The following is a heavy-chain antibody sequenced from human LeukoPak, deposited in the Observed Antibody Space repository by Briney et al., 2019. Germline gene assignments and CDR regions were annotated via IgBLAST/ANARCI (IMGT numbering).Heavy chain of an antibody. J-gene: IGHJ5*02. CDR2: IIPIFGTA. CDR1: GGTFSSYA. Sequence: SVKVSCKASGGTFSSYAISWVRQAPGQGLEWMGGIIPIFGTANCAQKFQGRVTITTDESTSTAYMELSSLRSEDTAVYYCASGGSSSSNWFDPWGQGTLVTVSS. CDR3: ASGGSSSSNWFDP. D-gene: IGHD6-6*01. V-gene: IGHV1-69*05.